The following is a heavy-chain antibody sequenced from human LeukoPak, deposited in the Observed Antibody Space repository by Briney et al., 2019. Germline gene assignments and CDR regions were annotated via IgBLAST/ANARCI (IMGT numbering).Heavy chain of an antibody. CDR2: ISSSTSTI. D-gene: IGHD5-18*01. V-gene: IGHV3-48*02. CDR1: GFSFSIYA. Sequence: PGGSLRLSCAASGFSFSIYAMHWVRQAPGKGLEWVSYISSSTSTIYYADSVKGRFTISRDNAKNSLYLQMNSLRDEDTAVYYCAREGTYGYGYWGQGTLVTVSS. J-gene: IGHJ4*02. CDR3: AREGTYGYGY.